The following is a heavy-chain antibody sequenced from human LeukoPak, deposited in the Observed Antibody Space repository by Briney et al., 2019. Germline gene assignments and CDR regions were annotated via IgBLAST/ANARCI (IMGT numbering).Heavy chain of an antibody. CDR3: ARRYYYGSGSFFFDY. D-gene: IGHD3-10*01. Sequence: SETLSPTCTVSGGSISSYYWSWIRQPPGKGLEWIGYIYYSGSTNYNPSLKSRVTISVDTSKNQSSLKLSSVTAADTAVYYCARRYYYGSGSFFFDYWGQGTLVTVSS. CDR2: IYYSGST. J-gene: IGHJ4*02. CDR1: GGSISSYY. V-gene: IGHV4-59*01.